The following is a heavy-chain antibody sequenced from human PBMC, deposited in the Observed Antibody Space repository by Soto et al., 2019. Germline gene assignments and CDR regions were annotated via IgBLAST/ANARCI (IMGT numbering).Heavy chain of an antibody. D-gene: IGHD4-4*01. CDR3: ARSKGVTTFSYYYGMDV. V-gene: IGHV3-30-3*01. CDR2: ISYDGSNK. Sequence: GGSLRLSCAASGFTFGSYAMHWVRQAPGKGLEWVAVISYDGSNKYYADSVKGRFTISRDNSKNTLYLQMNSLRAEDTAVYYCARSKGVTTFSYYYGMDVWGQGTTVTVSS. J-gene: IGHJ6*02. CDR1: GFTFGSYA.